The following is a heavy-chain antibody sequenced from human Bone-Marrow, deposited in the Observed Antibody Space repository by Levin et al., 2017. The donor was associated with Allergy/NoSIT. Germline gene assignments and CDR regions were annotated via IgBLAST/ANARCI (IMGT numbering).Heavy chain of an antibody. CDR2: IYYSGST. CDR3: ARHLTIAAAGYWYFDL. Sequence: TTSETLSLTCTVSGGSISSSSYYWGWIRQPPGKGLEWIGSIYYSGSTYYNPSLKSRVTISVDTSKNQFSLKLSSVTAADTAVYYCARHLTIAAAGYWYFDLWGRGTLVTVAS. V-gene: IGHV4-39*01. J-gene: IGHJ2*01. CDR1: GGSISSSSYY. D-gene: IGHD6-13*01.